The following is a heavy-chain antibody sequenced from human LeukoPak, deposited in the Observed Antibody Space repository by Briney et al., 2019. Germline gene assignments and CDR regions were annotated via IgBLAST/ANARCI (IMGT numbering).Heavy chain of an antibody. CDR2: IYTSGST. CDR3: AREGLMVHDAFDI. D-gene: IGHD2-8*01. Sequence: SETLSLTCTVSGGSLSSYYWSWLRQPAGKGLEWIGRIYTSGSTNYNPSLKSRVTMSVDTSKNQFSLKLSSVTAADTAVYYCAREGLMVHDAFDIWGQGTMVTVSS. CDR1: GGSLSSYY. V-gene: IGHV4-4*07. J-gene: IGHJ3*02.